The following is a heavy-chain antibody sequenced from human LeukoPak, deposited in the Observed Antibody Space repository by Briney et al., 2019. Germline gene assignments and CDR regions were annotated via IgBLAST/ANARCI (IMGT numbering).Heavy chain of an antibody. Sequence: GGSLRLSCAASGFTFSRYWMSWVRQVPRKGLEWVANIKQDGSEKYYVDSVKGRFTVSRDNPKNSLYLQMDSLRAEDTAVYYCARDYHGSGSLTTFDYWGQGTLVTVSS. V-gene: IGHV3-7*03. J-gene: IGHJ4*02. CDR3: ARDYHGSGSLTTFDY. CDR1: GFTFSRYW. CDR2: IKQDGSEK. D-gene: IGHD3-10*01.